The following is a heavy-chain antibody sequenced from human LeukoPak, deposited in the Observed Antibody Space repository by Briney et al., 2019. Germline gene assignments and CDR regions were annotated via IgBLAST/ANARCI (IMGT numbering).Heavy chain of an antibody. CDR3: ASDLYYYGSGNYVPGLPDF. J-gene: IGHJ4*02. CDR2: ICGRGKTI. CDR1: GFTFRGYE. D-gene: IGHD3-10*01. V-gene: IGHV3-48*03. Sequence: GGSLRLSCAASGFTFRGYEMNWVRQAPGKGLERISYICGRGKTIYYADSVKGRFTISRDDAKNFLYLQMDSLRAEDTAVYYCASDLYYYGSGNYVPGLPDFWGQGILVTVSS.